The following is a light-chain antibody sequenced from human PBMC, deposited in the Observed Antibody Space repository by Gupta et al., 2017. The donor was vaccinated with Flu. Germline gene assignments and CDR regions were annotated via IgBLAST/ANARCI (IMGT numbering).Light chain of an antibody. CDR3: HQYTTTPWT. J-gene: IGKJ1*01. CDR2: WAS. Sequence: NCKSSQSVLYSSNNKNYLAWYQHKPEQPPRLLIYWASTRESGVPDRFSGSGSGTDFALTISSLQAEDVAVYYCHQYTTTPWTFGQGTKVEIK. V-gene: IGKV4-1*01. CDR1: QSVLYSSNNKNY.